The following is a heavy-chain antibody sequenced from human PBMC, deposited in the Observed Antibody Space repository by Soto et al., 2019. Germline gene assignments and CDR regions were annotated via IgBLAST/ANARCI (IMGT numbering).Heavy chain of an antibody. D-gene: IGHD3-10*01. J-gene: IGHJ5*02. CDR1: GYTFTNYG. CDR2: INTYNGNT. Sequence: QVQLVQSGAEVKKPGASVKVSCKASGYTFTNYGISWVRQAPGQGLEWMGWINTYNGNTNHAQKLQGRVTMTHDTSPSTAYMELRSLRSDDTAVYYCARGVGSGTYYNQYNWFDPWGQGTLVTVSS. CDR3: ARGVGSGTYYNQYNWFDP. V-gene: IGHV1-18*01.